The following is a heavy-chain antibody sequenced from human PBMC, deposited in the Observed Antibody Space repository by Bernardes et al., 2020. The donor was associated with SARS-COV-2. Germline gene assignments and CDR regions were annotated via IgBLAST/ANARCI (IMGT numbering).Heavy chain of an antibody. CDR1: GYTFTGYY. V-gene: IGHV1-2*02. J-gene: IGHJ3*02. CDR3: AREPMGDDAFDI. D-gene: IGHD1-26*01. CDR2: INPNSGGT. Sequence: ASVKVSCKASGYTFTGYYMHWVRQAPGQGLEWMGWINPNSGGTNYAQKFQGRVTMTRDTSISTAYMELSRLRSDDTAVYYCAREPMGDDAFDIWGQGTMVTVSS.